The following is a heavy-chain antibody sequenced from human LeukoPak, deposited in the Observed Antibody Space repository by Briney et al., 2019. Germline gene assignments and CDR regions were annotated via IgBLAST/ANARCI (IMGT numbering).Heavy chain of an antibody. Sequence: GGSLRLSCAASGFTFSSYSMNWARQAPGKGLEWVSSISSSSSYIYYADSVKGRFTISRDNAKNSLYLQMNSLRAEDTAVYYCARGAVAGYFDYWGQGTLVTVSS. CDR2: ISSSSSYI. V-gene: IGHV3-21*01. J-gene: IGHJ4*02. CDR3: ARGAVAGYFDY. CDR1: GFTFSSYS. D-gene: IGHD6-19*01.